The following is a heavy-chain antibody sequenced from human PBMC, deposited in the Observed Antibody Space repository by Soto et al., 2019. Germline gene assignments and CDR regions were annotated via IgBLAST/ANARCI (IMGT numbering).Heavy chain of an antibody. D-gene: IGHD3-3*01. CDR1: GFTFSSYS. Sequence: GGSLRLPCAASGFTFSSYSMNWVRQAPGKGLEWVSYISSSSSTIYYADSVKGRFTISRDNAKNSLYLQMNSLRDEDTAVYYCASRTYYDFWSGYYREWPYYYGMDVWGQGTTVTVSS. J-gene: IGHJ6*02. CDR2: ISSSSSTI. V-gene: IGHV3-48*02. CDR3: ASRTYYDFWSGYYREWPYYYGMDV.